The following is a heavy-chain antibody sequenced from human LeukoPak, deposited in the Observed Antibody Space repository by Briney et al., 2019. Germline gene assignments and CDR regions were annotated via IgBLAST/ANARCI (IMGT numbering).Heavy chain of an antibody. V-gene: IGHV1-24*01. CDR3: ATARPEYYYDSSGYSYFDY. CDR1: GYTLTELS. J-gene: IGHJ4*02. CDR2: FDPEDGET. D-gene: IGHD3-22*01. Sequence: GASVKVSCKVSGYTLTELSMHWVGQAPGKGLEWMGGFDPEDGETIYAQKFQGRVTMTEDTSTDTAYMELSSLRSEDTAVYYCATARPEYYYDSSGYSYFDYWGQGTLVTVSS.